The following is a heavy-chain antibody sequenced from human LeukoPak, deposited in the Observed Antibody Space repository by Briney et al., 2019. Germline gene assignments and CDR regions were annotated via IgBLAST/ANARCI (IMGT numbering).Heavy chain of an antibody. V-gene: IGHV3-33*06. CDR1: GFTFSSYG. D-gene: IGHD5-18*01. CDR3: AKERGGGGYSYGQYYFDY. J-gene: IGHJ4*02. Sequence: GGSLRLSCAASGFTFSSYGMHWVRQAPGKGLEWVAVIWYDGSNKYYADSVKGRFTISRDNSKNTLDLQMNSLRAEDTAVYYVAKERGGGGYSYGQYYFDYWGQGTLVTVSS. CDR2: IWYDGSNK.